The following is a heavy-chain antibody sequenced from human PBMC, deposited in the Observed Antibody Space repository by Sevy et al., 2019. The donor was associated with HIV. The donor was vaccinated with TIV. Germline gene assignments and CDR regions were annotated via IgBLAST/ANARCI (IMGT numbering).Heavy chain of an antibody. J-gene: IGHJ6*02. CDR1: GFTFSSYS. CDR3: ARDGTGTTLYYYGMDV. Sequence: GGSLRLSCAASGFTFSSYSMNWVRQAPGKGLEWVSYISSSSSTIYYADSVKGRFTMSRDNAKNLLYLQMNSLRAEDTAVYYCARDGTGTTLYYYGMDVWGQGTTVTVSS. D-gene: IGHD1-7*01. V-gene: IGHV3-48*01. CDR2: ISSSSSTI.